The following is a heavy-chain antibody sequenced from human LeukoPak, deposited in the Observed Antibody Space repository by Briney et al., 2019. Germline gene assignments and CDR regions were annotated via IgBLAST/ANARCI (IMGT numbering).Heavy chain of an antibody. D-gene: IGHD3-22*01. CDR1: GYSFTSYW. CDR3: ARHGDSSGYYQGGDY. Sequence: GESLKISCKGSGYSFTSYWTGWVRQMPGKGLEWMGIIYPGDPDTRYSPSFQGQVTISADKSISTAYLQWSSLKASDTAMYYCARHGDSSGYYQGGDYWGQGTLVTVSS. J-gene: IGHJ4*02. CDR2: IYPGDPDT. V-gene: IGHV5-51*01.